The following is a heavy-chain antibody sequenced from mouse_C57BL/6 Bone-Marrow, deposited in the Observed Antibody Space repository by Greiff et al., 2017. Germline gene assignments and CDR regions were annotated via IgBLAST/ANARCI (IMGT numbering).Heavy chain of an antibody. V-gene: IGHV7-3*01. CDR1: GFTFTDYY. Sequence: EVQRVESGGGLVQPGGSLSLSCAASGFTFTDYYMSWVRQPPGKELEWLGFIRNKANGYTTEYSASVKGRFTISRDNSQSILYLQMNALRAEDSATYYCDRYPHLDGSSYWYFDVWGTGTTVTVA. D-gene: IGHD1-1*01. CDR2: IRNKANGYTT. J-gene: IGHJ1*03. CDR3: DRYPHLDGSSYWYFDV.